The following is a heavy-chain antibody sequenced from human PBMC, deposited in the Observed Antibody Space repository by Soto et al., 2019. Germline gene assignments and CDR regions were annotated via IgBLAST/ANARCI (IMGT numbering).Heavy chain of an antibody. J-gene: IGHJ6*02. V-gene: IGHV1-69*01. CDR2: IIPIFGTA. CDR1: GGTFSSYA. CDR3: ARDRIAAADYYSGMDV. Sequence: QVQLVQSGAEVKKPGSSVKVSCKASGGTFSSYAISWVRQSPGQGLDWMGGIIPIFGTANYAQKFQGRVTITADESTSTAYMELSSLRSEDTAVYYCARDRIAAADYYSGMDVWGQGTTVTVSS. D-gene: IGHD6-13*01.